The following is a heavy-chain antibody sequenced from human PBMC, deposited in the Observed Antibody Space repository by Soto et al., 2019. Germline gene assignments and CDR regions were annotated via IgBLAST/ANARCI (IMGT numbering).Heavy chain of an antibody. CDR2: ISSSSSYI. CDR3: AKAASSLRFLEWSYYYYYGMDV. D-gene: IGHD3-3*01. Sequence: PGGSLRLSCAASGFTFSSYSMNWVRQAPGKGLEWVSSISSSSSYIYYADSVKGRFTISRDNAKNSLYLQMNSLRAEDTAVYYCAKAASSLRFLEWSYYYYYGMDVWGQGTTVTVSS. CDR1: GFTFSSYS. V-gene: IGHV3-21*01. J-gene: IGHJ6*02.